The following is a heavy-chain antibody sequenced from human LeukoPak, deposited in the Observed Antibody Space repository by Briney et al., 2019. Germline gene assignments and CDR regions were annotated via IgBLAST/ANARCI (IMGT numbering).Heavy chain of an antibody. CDR1: GYAFTGYY. V-gene: IGHV1-2*02. D-gene: IGHD1-14*01. CDR2: INPNSGGT. J-gene: IGHJ4*02. CDR3: ASEVDITGEREGHFDY. Sequence: GASVKVSCKASGYAFTGYYMHWVRQAPGQGLEWMGWINPNSGGTNYAQKFQGRVTMTRDTSISTAYMELSRLRSDDTAVYYCASEVDITGEREGHFDYWGQGTLVTVSS.